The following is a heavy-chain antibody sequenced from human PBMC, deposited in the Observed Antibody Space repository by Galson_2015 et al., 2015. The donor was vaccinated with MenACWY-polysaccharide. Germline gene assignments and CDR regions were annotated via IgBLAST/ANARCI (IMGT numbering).Heavy chain of an antibody. Sequence: CAISGDSVSSNSVSWNWIRQPPSRGLEWLGGTYYRTKWYDDYAVSVRSRMTINPDTSKNQFSLHLNSVTPEDTAVYYCVRGGFGQTVGRFDYWGQGALVTVSS. CDR2: TYYRTKWYD. D-gene: IGHD3-10*01. CDR1: GDSVSSNSVS. J-gene: IGHJ4*02. V-gene: IGHV6-1*01. CDR3: VRGGFGQTVGRFDY.